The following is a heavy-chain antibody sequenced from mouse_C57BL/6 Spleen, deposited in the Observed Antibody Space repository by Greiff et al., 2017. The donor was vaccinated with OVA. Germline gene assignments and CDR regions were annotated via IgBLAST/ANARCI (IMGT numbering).Heavy chain of an antibody. CDR2: IHPNSGST. D-gene: IGHD2-4*01. CDR1: GYTFTSYW. J-gene: IGHJ2*01. V-gene: IGHV1-64*01. Sequence: QVQLQQPGAELVKPGASVKLSCKASGYTFTSYWMHWVKQRPGQGLEWIGMIHPNSGSTNYNEKVKSKATLTVDKSSSTAYMQLSSLTSEDSAVYYCARSGDDYDDGGFDYWGQGTTLTVSS. CDR3: ARSGDDYDDGGFDY.